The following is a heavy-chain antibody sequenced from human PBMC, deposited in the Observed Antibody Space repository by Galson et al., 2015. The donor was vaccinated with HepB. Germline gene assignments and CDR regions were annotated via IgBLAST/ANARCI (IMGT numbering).Heavy chain of an antibody. J-gene: IGHJ2*01. CDR3: ARAAAVDIVANTGYWYFDL. CDR1: GYTFTSYA. Sequence: SVKVSCKASGYTFTSYAMHWVRQAPGQRLEWMGWINAGNGNTKYSQKFQGRVTITRDTSASTAYMELSSLRSEDTAVYYCARAAAVDIVANTGYWYFDLWGRGTLVTVSS. CDR2: INAGNGNT. V-gene: IGHV1-3*01. D-gene: IGHD5-12*01.